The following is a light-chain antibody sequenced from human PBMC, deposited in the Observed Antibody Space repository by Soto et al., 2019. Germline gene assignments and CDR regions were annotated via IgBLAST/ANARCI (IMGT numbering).Light chain of an antibody. Sequence: EVVMTQSPDTLSVSPGDGATLSCRASQNVHSDLAWYQQKPGQAPRLVIYDTSTRATDIPVRFTGGGSGTELTLTISSLKSEDFAVYYCQQYNNWLLTFGGGTKVEIK. CDR3: QQYNNWLLT. CDR2: DTS. J-gene: IGKJ4*01. V-gene: IGKV3-15*01. CDR1: QNVHSD.